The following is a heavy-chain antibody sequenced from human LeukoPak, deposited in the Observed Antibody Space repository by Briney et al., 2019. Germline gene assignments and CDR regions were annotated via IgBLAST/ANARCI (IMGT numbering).Heavy chain of an antibody. J-gene: IGHJ4*02. CDR2: INPNSGGT. CDR1: GYTFTGHY. D-gene: IGHD3-10*01. V-gene: IGHV1-2*04. Sequence: GASVKVSCKASGYTFTGHYMHWVRQAPGQGLEWMGWINPNSGGTNYAQKFQGWVTMTRDTSISTAYMELSRLRSDDTAVYYCARSYYGSGSHKPYYFDYWGQGTLVTVSS. CDR3: ARSYYGSGSHKPYYFDY.